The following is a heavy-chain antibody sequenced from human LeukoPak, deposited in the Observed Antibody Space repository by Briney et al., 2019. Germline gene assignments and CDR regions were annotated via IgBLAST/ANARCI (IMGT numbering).Heavy chain of an antibody. V-gene: IGHV3-48*03. Sequence: GGSLRLSCAASGFTFSSYEMNWVRQAPGKGLEWVSYISSSGTTMYYADSVKGRFTISRGNAKNSLYLQMNSLRADDTAVYYCAKGSDFDYWGQGTLVTVSS. J-gene: IGHJ4*02. CDR1: GFTFSSYE. D-gene: IGHD1-26*01. CDR2: ISSSGTTM. CDR3: AKGSDFDY.